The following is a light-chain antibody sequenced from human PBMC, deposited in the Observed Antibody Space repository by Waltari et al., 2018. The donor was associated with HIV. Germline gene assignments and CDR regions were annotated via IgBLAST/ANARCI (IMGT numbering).Light chain of an antibody. V-gene: IGLV3-1*01. CDR3: QAWDSGTVV. J-gene: IGLJ3*02. CDR1: SLGEKY. Sequence: SYEVTQSPSVSVSTGQTASISCSGDSLGEKYTSWYQQRPGQSPVLVIYQDNYRPSGIPDRFSGSNSGNTATLTISGTQSMDEADYYCQAWDSGTVVFGGGTKLTVL. CDR2: QDN.